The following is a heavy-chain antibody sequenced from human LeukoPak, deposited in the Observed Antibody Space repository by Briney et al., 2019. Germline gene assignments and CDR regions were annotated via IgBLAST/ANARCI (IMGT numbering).Heavy chain of an antibody. V-gene: IGHV3-11*06. D-gene: IGHD5-18*01. CDR1: GFTFSDYY. CDR2: ISSSSSYI. J-gene: IGHJ4*02. CDR3: ARTNTRGYSYGTPI. Sequence: GGSLRLSCAASGFTFSDYYISWIRQAPGKGLEWVSYISSSSSYIYYADSVKGRFTISRDNAKNSLYLQMNSLRAEDTAVYYCARTNTRGYSYGTPIWGQGTLVTVSS.